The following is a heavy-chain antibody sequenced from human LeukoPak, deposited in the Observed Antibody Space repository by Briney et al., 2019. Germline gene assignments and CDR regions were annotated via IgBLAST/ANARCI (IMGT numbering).Heavy chain of an antibody. Sequence: GGSLRLSCAASGFTFSSYAMSWVRQAPGKGLVWVSRINSDGSSTSYADSVKGRFTISRDNAKNTLYLQMNSLRAEDTAVYYCARDPGWGYSYGNNWFDPWGQGTLVTVSS. CDR1: GFTFSSYA. J-gene: IGHJ5*02. D-gene: IGHD5-18*01. V-gene: IGHV3-74*01. CDR3: ARDPGWGYSYGNNWFDP. CDR2: INSDGSST.